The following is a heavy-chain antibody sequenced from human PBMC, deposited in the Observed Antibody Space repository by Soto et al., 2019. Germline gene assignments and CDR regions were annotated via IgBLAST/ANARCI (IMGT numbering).Heavy chain of an antibody. D-gene: IGHD6-19*01. Sequence: QVQLEESGGGVVQPGRSLRLSCAASGFTFSSYGMHWVRQAPGKGLEWVAVIWYDGSNKYYADSVKGRFTISRDNSKNTLYLQMNSLGAEDTAMYYWARIPQIAVAGTRFGYFDLSGRGTLVTVSS. J-gene: IGHJ2*01. V-gene: IGHV3-33*01. CDR2: IWYDGSNK. CDR3: ARIPQIAVAGTRFGYFDL. CDR1: GFTFSSYG.